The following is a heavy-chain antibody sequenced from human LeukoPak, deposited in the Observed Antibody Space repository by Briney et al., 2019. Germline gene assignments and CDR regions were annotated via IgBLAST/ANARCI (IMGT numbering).Heavy chain of an antibody. V-gene: IGHV4-34*01. D-gene: IGHD2-2*01. CDR3: ARVVVPAANYYYYYYMDV. Sequence: SETLSLTCAVYGGSFSGYYWSWIRQPPGKGLEWIGEINHSGSTNYNPSLKGRVTISVDTSKNQFSLKLSSVTAADTAVYYCARVVVPAANYYYYYYMDVWGKGTTVTVSS. J-gene: IGHJ6*03. CDR2: INHSGST. CDR1: GGSFSGYY.